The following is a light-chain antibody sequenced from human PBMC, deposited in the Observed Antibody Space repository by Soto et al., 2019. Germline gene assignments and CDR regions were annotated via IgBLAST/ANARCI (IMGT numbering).Light chain of an antibody. J-gene: IGKJ1*01. V-gene: IGKV3-15*01. Sequence: EIVMTQSPATLAVSAGERATLSCRASQSVSSDLAWYHQKPGQAPRLLIYGASTRATGIPARFSGSGSGTEFTLTINSLQSEDFAVYYCQQYNNCPRTFGQGTKVDI. CDR1: QSVSSD. CDR3: QQYNNCPRT. CDR2: GAS.